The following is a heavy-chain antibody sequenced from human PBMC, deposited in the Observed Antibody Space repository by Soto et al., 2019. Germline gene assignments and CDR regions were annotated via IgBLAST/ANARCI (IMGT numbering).Heavy chain of an antibody. CDR2: IHYSGSS. D-gene: IGHD6-19*01. V-gene: IGHV4-59*01. Sequence: SATLSITCTVSGGSISRYYWSWIRQPPGKGLEWIGYIHYSGSSIYNPSLKSRVTIAVDTSKNQFSLKLSSVTAADTAVYYCARVGGSGRYNFDNWGQGTLVTVSS. J-gene: IGHJ4*02. CDR1: GGSISRYY. CDR3: ARVGGSGRYNFDN.